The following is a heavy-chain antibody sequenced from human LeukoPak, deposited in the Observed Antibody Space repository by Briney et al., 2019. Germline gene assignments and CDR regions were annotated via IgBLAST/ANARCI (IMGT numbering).Heavy chain of an antibody. J-gene: IGHJ4*02. CDR2: INPNSGGT. CDR1: GYTFTGYY. V-gene: IGHV1-2*02. CDR3: ARGLGELLWFGDPHPIDY. D-gene: IGHD3-10*01. Sequence: ASVKVSCKASGYTFTGYYMHWVRQAPGQGLEWMGWINPNSGGTNYAQKFQGRVTMTRDTSISTAYMELSRLRSDDTAVYYCARGLGELLWFGDPHPIDYWGQGTLVTVSS.